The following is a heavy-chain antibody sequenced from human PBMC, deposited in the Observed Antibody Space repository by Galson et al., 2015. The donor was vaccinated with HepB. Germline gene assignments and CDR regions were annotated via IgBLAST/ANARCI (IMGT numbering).Heavy chain of an antibody. D-gene: IGHD2-2*01. V-gene: IGHV1-2*02. Sequence: SVKVSCKASGYTFTGYYMHWVRQAPGQGLEWMGWINPNSGGTNYAQKFQGRVTMTRDTSISTAYMELSRLRSDDTAVYYCAHAGYCSSTSCFLRAFDIWGQGTMVTVSS. J-gene: IGHJ3*02. CDR1: GYTFTGYY. CDR2: INPNSGGT. CDR3: AHAGYCSSTSCFLRAFDI.